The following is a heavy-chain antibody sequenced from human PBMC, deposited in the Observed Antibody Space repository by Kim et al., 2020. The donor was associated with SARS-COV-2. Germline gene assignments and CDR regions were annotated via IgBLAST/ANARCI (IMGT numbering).Heavy chain of an antibody. J-gene: IGHJ2*01. V-gene: IGHV3-53*01. CDR1: GFTVSSTY. D-gene: IGHD6-19*01. Sequence: GRSLRLSCAASGFTVSSTYMTWVRQAPGKGLEWVSVLHSGGNTNYADSVKGRFTISRDNSKNTLFLQMSRLRAEDTAVYYCAIVGQWLPRVYWFFDLWGRRTLDTVSS. CDR3: AIVGQWLPRVYWFFDL. CDR2: LHSGGNT.